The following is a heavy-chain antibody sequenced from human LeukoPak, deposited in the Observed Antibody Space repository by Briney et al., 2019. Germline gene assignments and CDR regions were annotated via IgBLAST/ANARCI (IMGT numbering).Heavy chain of an antibody. CDR2: ISWNSGSI. V-gene: IGHV3-9*01. Sequence: PGRSLRLSCAASGFTFDDYAMHWVRQAPGKGLEWVSGISWNSGSIGYADSVKGRFTISRDNAKNSLYLQMNSLRAEDTAVYYCARGGPLNAFDIWGQGTMVTVSS. J-gene: IGHJ3*02. CDR1: GFTFDDYA. CDR3: ARGGPLNAFDI.